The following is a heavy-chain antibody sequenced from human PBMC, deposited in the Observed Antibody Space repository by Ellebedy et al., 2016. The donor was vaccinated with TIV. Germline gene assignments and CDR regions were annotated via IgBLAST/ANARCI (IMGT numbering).Heavy chain of an antibody. CDR1: GGSFSGYY. D-gene: IGHD1-1*01. J-gene: IGHJ6*02. Sequence: MPGGSLRLSCAVYGGSFSGYYWSWIRQPPGKGLEWIGEINHSGSTNYNPSLKSRVTISVDTSKNQFSLKLSSVTAADTAVYYCARGNEDYYYYYGMDVWGQGTTVTVSS. CDR2: INHSGST. CDR3: ARGNEDYYYYYGMDV. V-gene: IGHV4-34*01.